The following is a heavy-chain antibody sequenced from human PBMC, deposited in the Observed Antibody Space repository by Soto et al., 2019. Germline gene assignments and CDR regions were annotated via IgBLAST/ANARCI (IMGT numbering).Heavy chain of an antibody. D-gene: IGHD6-13*01. CDR2: ISGSGGST. V-gene: IGHV3-23*01. CDR3: AKAIYSSSWTGPDY. J-gene: IGHJ4*02. CDR1: GFTFSSYA. Sequence: VGSLRLSCAASGFTFSSYAMSWVRQAPGKGLEWVSAISGSGGSTYYADSVKGRFTISRDNSKNTLYLQMNSLRAEDTAVYYCAKAIYSSSWTGPDYWGQGTQVTVSS.